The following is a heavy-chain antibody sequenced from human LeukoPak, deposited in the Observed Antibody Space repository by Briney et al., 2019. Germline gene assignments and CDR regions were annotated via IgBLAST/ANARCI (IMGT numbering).Heavy chain of an antibody. V-gene: IGHV3-23*01. D-gene: IGHD3-10*01. Sequence: GGSLRLSCAASGFTFSSYAMSWVRQAPGKGLEWVSAISGSGGSTYYADSVKGRFTISRDNSKNTLYLQMNSLRAEDTAVYYCAKDRNYYGSGSYYTPFDYWGQGTLVTVSS. J-gene: IGHJ4*02. CDR2: ISGSGGST. CDR3: AKDRNYYGSGSYYTPFDY. CDR1: GFTFSSYA.